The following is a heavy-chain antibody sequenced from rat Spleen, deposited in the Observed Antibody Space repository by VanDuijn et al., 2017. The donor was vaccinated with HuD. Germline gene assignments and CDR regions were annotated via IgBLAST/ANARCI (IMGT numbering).Heavy chain of an antibody. V-gene: IGHV5-20*01. Sequence: EVQLVESGGGLVQPGRSMKLSCAASGFTFSDYGMVWVLQAPTKGLEWVASISFNGVSTYYRDSVKGRFTISRDNAKSTLYLQMDSPRSEDTATYYCARLHGAFDYWGQGVMVTVSS. CDR3: ARLHGAFDY. CDR1: GFTFSDYG. J-gene: IGHJ2*01. CDR2: ISFNGVST. D-gene: IGHD1-4*01.